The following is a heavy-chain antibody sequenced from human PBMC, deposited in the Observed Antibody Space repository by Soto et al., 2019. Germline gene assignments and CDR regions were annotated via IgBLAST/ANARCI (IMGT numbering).Heavy chain of an antibody. V-gene: IGHV3-7*01. CDR1: GFTFSSYW. J-gene: IGHJ6*02. CDR3: ARDVAVAAGAYYYYYYGMDV. CDR2: IKQDGSEK. Sequence: PGGSLRLSCAASGFTFSSYWMSWVRQAPGKGLEWVANIKQDGSEKYYVDSVKGRFTISRDNAKNSLYLQMNSLRAEDTAVYYCARDVAVAAGAYYYYYYGMDVWGQGTTVTVSS. D-gene: IGHD6-19*01.